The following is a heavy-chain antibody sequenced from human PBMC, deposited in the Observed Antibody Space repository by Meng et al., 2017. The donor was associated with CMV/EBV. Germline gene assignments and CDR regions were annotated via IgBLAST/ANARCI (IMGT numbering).Heavy chain of an antibody. CDR1: GFTFSSYA. V-gene: IGHV3-15*01. J-gene: IGHJ4*02. D-gene: IGHD3-10*01. Sequence: GESLKISCAASGFTFSSYAMHWVRQAPGKGLEWVGRIKSKTDGGTTDYAAPVKGRFTISRDDSKNTLYLQMNSLKTEDTAVYYSTTNLDGSGSYWGQGTLVTVSS. CDR3: TTNLDGSGSY. CDR2: IKSKTDGGTT.